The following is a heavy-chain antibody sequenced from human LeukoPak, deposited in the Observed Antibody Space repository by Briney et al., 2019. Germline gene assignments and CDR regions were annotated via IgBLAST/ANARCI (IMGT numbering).Heavy chain of an antibody. V-gene: IGHV3-30-3*01. D-gene: IGHD5-24*01. CDR1: KFTFRSYA. Sequence: ARSLRLSCTASKFTFRSYAMHWVRQAPGRGLEWVALMSYDGSNKYYADSVKRRCTISRDNSKSLLYLQPNSLRGEDTAVYYCARVGRDGYSGAFDIWGQGAMVTVSS. CDR3: ARVGRDGYSGAFDI. J-gene: IGHJ3*02. CDR2: MSYDGSNK.